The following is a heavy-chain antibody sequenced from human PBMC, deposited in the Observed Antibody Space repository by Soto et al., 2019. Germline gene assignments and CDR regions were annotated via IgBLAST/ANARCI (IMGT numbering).Heavy chain of an antibody. CDR1: GFTFSDYS. J-gene: IGHJ4*02. Sequence: GGSLRLSCAASGFTFSDYSMNWVRQAPGKGLEWVSYISRSSDVIYYADSVMGRFTVSRDNAKNLLYLQMNSLTDDDTAVYYCAREQVKAYWGQGTLVTVSS. CDR3: AREQVKAY. CDR2: ISRSSDVI. V-gene: IGHV3-48*02.